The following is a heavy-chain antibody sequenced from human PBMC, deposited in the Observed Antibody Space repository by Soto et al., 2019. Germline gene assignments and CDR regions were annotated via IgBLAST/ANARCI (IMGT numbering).Heavy chain of an antibody. V-gene: IGHV1-18*01. CDR2: ISAYNGNT. Sequence: QVQLVQSGAEVKKPGASVKVSCKASGYSFISYGISWVRQAPGQGLEWMGWISAYNGNTNYAQKLQGRVTMTTDTSTSTAYMELRSLRSDDTAVYYCARDHSTDYGDDVRLGNYFDYWGQGTLVTVSS. J-gene: IGHJ4*02. CDR3: ARDHSTDYGDDVRLGNYFDY. CDR1: GYSFISYG. D-gene: IGHD4-17*01.